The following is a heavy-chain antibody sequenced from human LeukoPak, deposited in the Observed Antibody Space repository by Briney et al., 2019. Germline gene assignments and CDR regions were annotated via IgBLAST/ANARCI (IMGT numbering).Heavy chain of an antibody. CDR2: ISSSGSTI. V-gene: IGHV3-11*01. CDR1: GFTFSDYY. D-gene: IGHD6-13*01. J-gene: IGHJ6*02. CDR3: ARDRIAAHYYYYYYGMDV. Sequence: GGSLRLSCAASGFTFSDYYMSWIRQAPGKGLEWVSYISSSGSTIYYADSVKGRFTVSRDNAKNSLYLQMNSLRAEDTAVYYCARDRIAAHYYYYYYGMDVWGQGTTVTVSS.